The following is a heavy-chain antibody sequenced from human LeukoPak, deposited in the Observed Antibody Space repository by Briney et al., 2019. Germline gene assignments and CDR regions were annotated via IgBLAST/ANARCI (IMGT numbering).Heavy chain of an antibody. Sequence: SETLSLTCTVSGGSITSSSYYWGWIRQPPGKGLEWIGSIYYSGSTYYNPSLKSRVTISVDTSKNQFPLKLSSVTAADTAVHYCARGHCFGGDCYFDYWGPGTLVTVSS. V-gene: IGHV4-39*01. D-gene: IGHD2-21*02. CDR3: ARGHCFGGDCYFDY. CDR2: IYYSGST. J-gene: IGHJ4*02. CDR1: GGSITSSSYY.